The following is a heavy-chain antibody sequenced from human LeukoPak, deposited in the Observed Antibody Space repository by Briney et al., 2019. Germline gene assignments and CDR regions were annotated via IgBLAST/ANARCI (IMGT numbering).Heavy chain of an antibody. D-gene: IGHD1-1*01. CDR1: GFTFSSYA. V-gene: IGHV3-48*04. Sequence: GGSLRLSCAASGFTFSSYAMSWVRQAPGKGLEWVSYISSSGSTIYYADSVKGRFTISRDNAKNSLYLQVNSLRAEDTAVYYCAREWKPPFDPWGQGTLVTVSS. J-gene: IGHJ5*02. CDR3: AREWKPPFDP. CDR2: ISSSGSTI.